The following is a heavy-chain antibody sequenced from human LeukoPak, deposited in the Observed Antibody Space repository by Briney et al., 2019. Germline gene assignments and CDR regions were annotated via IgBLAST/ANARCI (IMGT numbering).Heavy chain of an antibody. V-gene: IGHV4-61*01. D-gene: IGHD6-13*01. CDR1: GGSVSSGSSY. J-gene: IGHJ6*04. Sequence: SETLSLTCSVSGGSVSSGSSYWSWTRQPPGKGLEWIGYIYYSGSTNYNPSLKSRVTISVDTAKNQFSLKLSSVTAADTAVYYCARSLKPAVAPVGVWGKGTTVTVSS. CDR3: ARSLKPAVAPVGV. CDR2: IYYSGST.